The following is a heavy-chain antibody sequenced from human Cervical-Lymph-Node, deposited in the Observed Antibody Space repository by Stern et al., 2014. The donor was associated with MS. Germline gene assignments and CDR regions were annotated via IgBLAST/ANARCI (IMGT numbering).Heavy chain of an antibody. CDR2: IHPTSGGT. CDR1: GYTFTGYY. V-gene: IGHV1-2*06. Sequence: VHLVESGAEVKKPGASVKVSCKASGYTFTGYYMHWVRQAPGQGLEWMGRIHPTSGGTNYAQKFQGRVTMTRDTSISTAYMELSRLRSDDTAVYYCARERALIVGATTGFDYWGQGTLVTVSS. CDR3: ARERALIVGATTGFDY. D-gene: IGHD1-26*01. J-gene: IGHJ4*02.